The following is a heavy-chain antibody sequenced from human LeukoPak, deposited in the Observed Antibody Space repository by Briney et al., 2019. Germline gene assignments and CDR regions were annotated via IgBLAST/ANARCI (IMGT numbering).Heavy chain of an antibody. J-gene: IGHJ5*02. CDR1: GFTFSSYW. Sequence: GGSLRLSCAASGFTFSSYWMSWVRQAPGKGLEWVANIKQDGSEKYYVDSVKGRLTIFRDNAKNSLYLQMDSLRAEDTAVYYCARDYGVVGRFDPWGQGTLVTVSS. CDR2: IKQDGSEK. V-gene: IGHV3-7*01. D-gene: IGHD3-3*01. CDR3: ARDYGVVGRFDP.